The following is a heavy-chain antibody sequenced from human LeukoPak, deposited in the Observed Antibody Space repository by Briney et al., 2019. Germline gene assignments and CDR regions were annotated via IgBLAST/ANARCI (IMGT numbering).Heavy chain of an antibody. CDR2: ISGSGGST. V-gene: IGHV3-23*01. D-gene: IGHD1-7*01. CDR1: GFTFSSYA. Sequence: GGSLRLSCAASGFTFSSYAMSWVRQAPGKGLEWVSAISGSGGSTYYADSVKGRFTISRDNSKNTLYLQMNSLRAEDTAVYYCARAIENYYFPPFDFWGQGTLVTVSS. J-gene: IGHJ4*02. CDR3: ARAIENYYFPPFDF.